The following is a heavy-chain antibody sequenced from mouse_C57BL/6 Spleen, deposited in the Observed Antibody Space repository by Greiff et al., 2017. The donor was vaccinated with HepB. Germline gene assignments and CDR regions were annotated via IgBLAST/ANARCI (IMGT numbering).Heavy chain of an antibody. Sequence: EVKVVESGGGLVKPGGSLKLSCAASGFTFSDYGMHWVRQAPEKGLEWVAYISSGSSTIYYADTVKGRFTISRDNAKNTLFLQMTRLRSEDTAMYYCATYDGYSWFAYWGQGTLVTVSA. CDR2: ISSGSSTI. CDR1: GFTFSDYG. CDR3: ATYDGYSWFAY. V-gene: IGHV5-17*01. D-gene: IGHD2-3*01. J-gene: IGHJ3*01.